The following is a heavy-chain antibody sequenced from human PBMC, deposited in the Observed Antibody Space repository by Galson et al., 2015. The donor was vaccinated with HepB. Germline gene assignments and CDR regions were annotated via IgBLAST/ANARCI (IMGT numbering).Heavy chain of an antibody. CDR1: GDSVSSNSAT. J-gene: IGHJ4*02. CDR3: ARGNEYSSGWYYFDQ. Sequence: CAISGDSVSSNSATWNWIRQSPSRGLEWLGRTYYGSKWYNDYAVSVKSRITVNPDTSKNQFSLQLNSVTPEDTAVYHCARGNEYSSGWYYFDQWGQGTLVTVSS. D-gene: IGHD6-19*01. CDR2: TYYGSKWYN. V-gene: IGHV6-1*01.